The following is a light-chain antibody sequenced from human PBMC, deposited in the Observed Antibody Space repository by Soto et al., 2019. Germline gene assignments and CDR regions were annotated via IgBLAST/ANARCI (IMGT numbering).Light chain of an antibody. CDR2: WAS. CDR1: QSVLSSSNNKNY. CDR3: QQYYSTPWT. J-gene: IGKJ1*01. V-gene: IGKV4-1*01. Sequence: VMTQSPDSLAVSLGERATINCKSSQSVLSSSNNKNYLAWYQQKPGQPPKLIIHWASTRDSGVPERFSGSGSGTDFTLTISRLQAEDVAVYYCQQYYSTPWTFGQGTKVEIK.